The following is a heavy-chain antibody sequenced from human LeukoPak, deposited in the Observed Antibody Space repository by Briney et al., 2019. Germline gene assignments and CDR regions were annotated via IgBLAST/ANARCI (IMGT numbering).Heavy chain of an antibody. J-gene: IGHJ4*02. Sequence: PGGCLRLSCAASGFNFNTYTMNWVRQAPGKGLEWVSSISSDSSYIYYADAVHGRFTVSRDNAKYSLYLQMNSLRAEDTAVYYCVRGSYGAYDYWGQGSLVTVSS. CDR3: VRGSYGAYDY. CDR1: GFNFNTYT. V-gene: IGHV3-21*01. CDR2: ISSDSSYI. D-gene: IGHD4-17*01.